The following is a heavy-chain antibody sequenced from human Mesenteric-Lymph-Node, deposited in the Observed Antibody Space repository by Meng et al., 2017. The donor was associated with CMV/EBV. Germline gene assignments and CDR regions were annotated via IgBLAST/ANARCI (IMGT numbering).Heavy chain of an antibody. V-gene: IGHV1-2*06. D-gene: IGHD3-9*01. CDR1: GYTFTGYY. Sequence: KAYGYTFTGYYMHWVRQAPGQGLEWMGRINPNSGGTNYAQKFQGRVTMTRDTSTSTAYMELRSLRSDDTAVYYCARDLRYFGQNWFDPWGQGTLVTVSS. J-gene: IGHJ5*02. CDR3: ARDLRYFGQNWFDP. CDR2: INPNSGGT.